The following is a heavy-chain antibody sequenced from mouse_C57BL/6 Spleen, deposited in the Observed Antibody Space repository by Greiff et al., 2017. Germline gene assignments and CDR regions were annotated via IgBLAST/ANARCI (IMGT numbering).Heavy chain of an antibody. CDR2: IDPETGGT. V-gene: IGHV1-15*01. CDR1: GYTFTDYE. Sequence: ESGAELVRPGASVTLSCKASGYTFTDYEMHWVKQTPVHGLEWIGAIDPETGGTAYNQKFKGKAILTADKSSSTAYMELRSLTSEDSAVYYCTKIYFDYWGQGATLTVSS. CDR3: TKIYFDY. J-gene: IGHJ2*01.